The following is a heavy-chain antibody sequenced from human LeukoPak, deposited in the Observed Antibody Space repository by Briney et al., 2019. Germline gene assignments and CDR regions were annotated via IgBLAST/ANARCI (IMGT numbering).Heavy chain of an antibody. V-gene: IGHV3-7*01. CDR2: IKEDGSIK. CDR1: EFTFSNNW. D-gene: IGHD5/OR15-5a*01. J-gene: IGHJ3*02. Sequence: GGALRLSCAASEFTFSNNWMSWVRQALGKGPEWGASIKEDGSIKYYVDSVKGRFTISRDNAKNSLYLQMSSLRAEDTAVYYCASFGILVSWGAFDIWGQGTMVTVSS. CDR3: ASFGILVSWGAFDI.